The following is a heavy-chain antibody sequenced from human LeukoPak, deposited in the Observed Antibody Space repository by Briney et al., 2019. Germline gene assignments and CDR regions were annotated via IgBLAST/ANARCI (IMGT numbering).Heavy chain of an antibody. D-gene: IGHD5-18*01. J-gene: IGHJ4*02. CDR3: ARGGGYTYGTLYS. CDR2: ISPNSGGT. CDR1: GYTFTGYY. V-gene: IGHV1-2*02. Sequence: ASVKVSCKASGYTFTGYYMHWVRQAPGQGLEWMGWISPNSGGTNYAQKFQGRVTMTRDTSISTAYMELSRLRSDDTAVYYCARGGGYTYGTLYSWGQGTLVTVSS.